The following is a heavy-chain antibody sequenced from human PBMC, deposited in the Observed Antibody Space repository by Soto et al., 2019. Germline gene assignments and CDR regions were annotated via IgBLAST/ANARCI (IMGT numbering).Heavy chain of an antibody. D-gene: IGHD4-17*01. CDR1: GFTFSSYA. J-gene: IGHJ4*02. V-gene: IGHV3-30-3*01. CDR3: ARAPGDYWEYYFDY. CDR2: ISYDGSNK. Sequence: GSLRLSCAASGFTFSSYAMHWVRQAPGKGLEWVAVISYDGSNKYYADSVKGRFTISRDNSKNTLYLQMNSLRAEDTAVYYCARAPGDYWEYYFDYWGQGTLVTVSS.